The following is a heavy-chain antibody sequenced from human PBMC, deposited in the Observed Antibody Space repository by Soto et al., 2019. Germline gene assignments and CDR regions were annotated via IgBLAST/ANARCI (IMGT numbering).Heavy chain of an antibody. J-gene: IGHJ4*02. CDR3: ARHPIRYSSGWPSDY. CDR2: IDPSDSYT. CDR1: GYSFTSYW. Sequence: RGESLKISCKGSGYSFTSYWISWVRQMPGKGLEWMGRIDPSDSYTNYSPSFQGHVTISADKSISTAYLQWSSLKASDTAMYYCARHPIRYSSGWPSDYWGQGTLVTVSS. D-gene: IGHD6-25*01. V-gene: IGHV5-10-1*01.